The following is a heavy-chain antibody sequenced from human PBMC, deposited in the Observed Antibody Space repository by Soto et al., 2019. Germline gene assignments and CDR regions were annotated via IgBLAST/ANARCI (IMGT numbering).Heavy chain of an antibody. J-gene: IGHJ4*02. Sequence: GGSLRLSCAASTFTFSSYSMSWVRQVPGKGLEWVANIKQDGSEQYYVDSVMGRFTISRDNAKNSLYLQMNSLRAEDTAVYYCARDDSGFSGSHYIDYFNYWGQGALVTVSS. CDR2: IKQDGSEQ. D-gene: IGHD1-26*01. CDR3: ARDDSGFSGSHYIDYFNY. CDR1: TFTFSSYS. V-gene: IGHV3-7*01.